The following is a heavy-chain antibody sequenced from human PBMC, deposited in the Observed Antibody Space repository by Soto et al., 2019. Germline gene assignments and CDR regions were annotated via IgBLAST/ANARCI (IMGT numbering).Heavy chain of an antibody. CDR1: GGTFSSYT. CDR3: ARDKFWSGLDDAFDI. D-gene: IGHD3-3*01. V-gene: IGHV1-69*04. Sequence: SVKVACKATGGTFSSYTISWVRQAPGQGLEWMGRIIPILGIANYAQKFQGRVTITADKSTSTAYMELSSLRSEDTAVYYCARDKFWSGLDDAFDIWGQGTMVTVSS. CDR2: IIPILGIA. J-gene: IGHJ3*02.